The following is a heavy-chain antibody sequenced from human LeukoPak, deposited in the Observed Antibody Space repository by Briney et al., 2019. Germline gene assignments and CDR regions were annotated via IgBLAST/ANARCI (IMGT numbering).Heavy chain of an antibody. D-gene: IGHD5-12*01. CDR2: IDHSGNP. Sequence: PSETLSLTCVVYGGSFSDYYWSWIRQTPGKGLEWIGEIDHSGNPYYNPSLKSRVNIFADTSKNQSSLKLTSVTAAETAVYYCAGDSGYFDAFDIWGQGTMVTVSS. V-gene: IGHV4-34*01. CDR1: GGSFSDYY. CDR3: AGDSGYFDAFDI. J-gene: IGHJ3*02.